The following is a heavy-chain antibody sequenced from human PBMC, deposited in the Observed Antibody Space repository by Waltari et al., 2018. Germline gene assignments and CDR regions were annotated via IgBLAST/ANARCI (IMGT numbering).Heavy chain of an antibody. CDR3: ARDKGGYSSGPNWFDP. CDR2: IDTSGST. CDR1: GGSISSYY. Sequence: QVQLQESGPGLVKPSETLSLTCTVSGGSISSYYWSWILQPAGKGLEWIGRIDTSGSTNYNPSLKSRVTMSVDTSKNQFSLKLSSVTAADTAVYYCARDKGGYSSGPNWFDPWGQGTLVTVSS. V-gene: IGHV4-4*07. J-gene: IGHJ5*02. D-gene: IGHD6-19*01.